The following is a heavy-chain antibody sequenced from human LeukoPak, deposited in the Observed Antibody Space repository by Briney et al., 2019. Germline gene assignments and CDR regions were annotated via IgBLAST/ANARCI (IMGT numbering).Heavy chain of an antibody. V-gene: IGHV1-69*08. J-gene: IGHJ4*02. CDR2: IIPMLGTP. CDR1: GGTFNSYI. CDR3: ASGGVVTNPWGQYQFDY. Sequence: SVKVSCKASGGTFNSYIISWVRQAPGQGLEWMGRIIPMLGTPNYAQKFQGRITIIADKSTNTASMELSSLRFEDTAVYYCASGGVVTNPWGQYQFDYWGQGTLVTVSS. D-gene: IGHD3-22*01.